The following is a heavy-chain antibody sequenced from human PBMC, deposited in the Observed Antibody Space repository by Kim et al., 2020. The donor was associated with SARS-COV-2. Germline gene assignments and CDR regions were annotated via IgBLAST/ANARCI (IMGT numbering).Heavy chain of an antibody. Sequence: KVQGRVTITADESTSTAYMELSSLRSEDTAVYYCARDRGYYYDSSGYFDYWGQGTLVTVSS. V-gene: IGHV1-69*01. J-gene: IGHJ4*02. CDR3: ARDRGYYYDSSGYFDY. D-gene: IGHD3-22*01.